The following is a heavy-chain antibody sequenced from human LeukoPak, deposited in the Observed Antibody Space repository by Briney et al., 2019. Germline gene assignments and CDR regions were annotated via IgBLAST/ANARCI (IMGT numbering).Heavy chain of an antibody. J-gene: IGHJ4*02. CDR1: GFTFSSYD. CDR3: VRNGYSSGWNYFDY. V-gene: IGHV3-64D*06. D-gene: IGHD6-19*01. Sequence: GGSLRLSCSASGFTFSSYDMYWVRQAPGKGLEYVSAITSNGGNTYYADSVKGRFTISRDNSKNTLYLQMSSLRAEDTAVYYCVRNGYSSGWNYFDYWGQGTLVTVSS. CDR2: ITSNGGNT.